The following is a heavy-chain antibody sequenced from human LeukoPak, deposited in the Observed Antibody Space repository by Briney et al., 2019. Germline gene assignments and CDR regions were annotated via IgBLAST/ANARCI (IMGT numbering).Heavy chain of an antibody. CDR3: AREVAGAMVRGVGEDY. V-gene: IGHV3-20*04. Sequence: GGSLRLSCAASGFTFDDYGMSWVRQAPGKGLEWVSGINWNGGSTGYADSVKGRFTISRDNAKNSLYLQMNSLRAEDTALYYCAREVAGAMVRGVGEDYWGQGTLVTVSS. J-gene: IGHJ4*02. D-gene: IGHD3-10*01. CDR1: GFTFDDYG. CDR2: INWNGGST.